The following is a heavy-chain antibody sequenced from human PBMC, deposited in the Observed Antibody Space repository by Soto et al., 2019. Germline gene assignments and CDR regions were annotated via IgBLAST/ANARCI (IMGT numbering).Heavy chain of an antibody. J-gene: IGHJ6*02. D-gene: IGHD4-17*01. CDR2: IYYSGST. CDR3: ARVYGDYLGRYYYGMDV. Sequence: QVQLQESGPGLVKPSQTLSLTCTVSGGSISSGDYYWSWIRQPPGKGLEWIGYIYYSGSTYYNPSRKSRVTISVDTTKNQFSLKLSSVTAADTAVYYCARVYGDYLGRYYYGMDVWGQGTTVTASS. V-gene: IGHV4-30-4*01. CDR1: GGSISSGDYY.